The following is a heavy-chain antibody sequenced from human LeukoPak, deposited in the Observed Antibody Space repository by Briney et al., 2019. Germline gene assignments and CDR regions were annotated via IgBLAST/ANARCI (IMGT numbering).Heavy chain of an antibody. J-gene: IGHJ4*02. CDR2: IYYSGST. CDR3: ARGHTGRSSIDFWSGYSSLFDY. CDR1: GGSLSSSSYY. V-gene: IGHV4-39*07. Sequence: SETLSLTCTVSGGSLSSSSYYWGWIRQPPGKGLEWIGSIYYSGSTYYNPSLKSRVTISVDTSKNQFSLKLSSVTAADTAVYYCARGHTGRSSIDFWSGYSSLFDYWGQGTLVTVSS. D-gene: IGHD3-3*01.